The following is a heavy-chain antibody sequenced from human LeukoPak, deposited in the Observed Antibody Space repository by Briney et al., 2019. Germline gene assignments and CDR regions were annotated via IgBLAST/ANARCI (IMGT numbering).Heavy chain of an antibody. V-gene: IGHV4-34*01. CDR1: GGSFSGYY. D-gene: IGHD1-1*01. CDR3: ARIRVDWNDSFDY. CDR2: INHSGST. Sequence: SETLSLTRAVYGGSFSGYYWSWIRQPPGKGLEWIGEINHSGSTNYNPSLKSRVTISVDTSKNQFSLKLTSVTAADTAVYYCARIRVDWNDSFDYWGQGTLVTVSS. J-gene: IGHJ4*02.